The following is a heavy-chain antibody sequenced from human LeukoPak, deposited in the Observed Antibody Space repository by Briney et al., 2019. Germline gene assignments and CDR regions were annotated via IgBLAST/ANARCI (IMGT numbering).Heavy chain of an antibody. CDR1: GFTFNNFG. J-gene: IGHJ4*02. D-gene: IGHD2-2*02. Sequence: GGTLRLSCAASGFTFNNFGMGWVRQAPGKGLECVSLISGSGGRTYYADSVKGRFTISRENSKNTLYLQMNSLRAADTAKYYCAKASRRHCGTTICYTLDYWGQGTLVTVSS. CDR3: AKASRRHCGTTICYTLDY. V-gene: IGHV3-23*01. CDR2: ISGSGGRT.